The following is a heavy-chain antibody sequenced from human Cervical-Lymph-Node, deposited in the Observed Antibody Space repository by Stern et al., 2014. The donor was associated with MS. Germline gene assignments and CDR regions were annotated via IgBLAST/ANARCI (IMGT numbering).Heavy chain of an antibody. D-gene: IGHD4-17*01. V-gene: IGHV4-30-2*01. CDR3: ARSSTVTPNAFDI. CDR1: GGSISSCDYS. J-gene: IGHJ3*02. CDR2: IYHSGST. Sequence: QLQLQESGSGLVKPSQTLSLTCAVSGGSISSCDYSWSWIRQPPGKGLEWIGYIYHSGSTYYNPSLKSRVTISVDRSKNQFSLKLSSVTAADTAVYYCARSSTVTPNAFDIWGQGTMVTVSS.